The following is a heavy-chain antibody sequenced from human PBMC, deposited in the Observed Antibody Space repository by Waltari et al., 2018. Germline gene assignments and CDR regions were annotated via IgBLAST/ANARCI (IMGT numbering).Heavy chain of an antibody. CDR1: GYNFTSYD. D-gene: IGHD3-3*01. V-gene: IGHV1-8*01. J-gene: IGHJ6*02. CDR3: ARVTGITIFGVVTSLYGMDV. Sequence: QVQLVQSGAEVKKPGASVKVSCKASGYNFTSYDINWVRQATGQGLEWMGWMNPNRGNPGYAPKFQGRVTMTRNTSISTAYMELSSLRSEDTAVYYCARVTGITIFGVVTSLYGMDVWGQGTTVTVSS. CDR2: MNPNRGNP.